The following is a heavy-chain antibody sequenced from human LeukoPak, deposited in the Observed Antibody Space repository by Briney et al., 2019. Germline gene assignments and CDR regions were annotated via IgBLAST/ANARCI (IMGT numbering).Heavy chain of an antibody. CDR1: DFTFRLYA. J-gene: IGHJ6*03. D-gene: IGHD7-27*01. CDR2: ISGGGDST. CDR3: TRDLPGIPYFYYMGV. Sequence: PGGSVRLSCVPSDFTFRLYAMGWVRQAPGEGVEWVSGISGGGDSTYYGDSVKGRFTISRDNSEYMVFLQMNSLRVEDTAVYYCTRDLPGIPYFYYMGVWGKGTTVTVSS. V-gene: IGHV3-23*01.